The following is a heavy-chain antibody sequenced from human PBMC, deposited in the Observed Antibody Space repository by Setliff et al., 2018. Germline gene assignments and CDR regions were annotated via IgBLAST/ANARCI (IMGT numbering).Heavy chain of an antibody. D-gene: IGHD3-3*01. CDR1: GFTFSTYR. CDR3: ARTCSGYSPDAFDI. V-gene: IGHV3-33*08. CDR2: IWDDGVKK. J-gene: IGHJ3*02. Sequence: PGGSLRLSCAASGFTFSTYRMHWVRQAPGKGLEWVAVIWDDGVKKYHADSVKGRFTISRDNSKNTLYLQMNSLRPEDTAVYYCARTCSGYSPDAFDIWGQGTMVTVSS.